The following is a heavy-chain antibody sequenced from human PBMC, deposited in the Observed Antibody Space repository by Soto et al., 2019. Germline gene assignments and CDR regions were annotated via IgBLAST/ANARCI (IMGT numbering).Heavy chain of an antibody. J-gene: IGHJ6*02. CDR1: GFTFSSYV. V-gene: IGHV3-30-3*01. CDR2: ISYDGSNK. CDR3: ARAGCDGGRCYTLVGLRYGMDV. D-gene: IGHD2-15*01. Sequence: QVQLVESGGGVVQPGRSLRLSCAASGFTFSSYVMYWVRQAPGKGLEWVAVISYDGSNKYYADSVKGRSTISRDNSKNTLSLQMNSLRAEDTAVYSCARAGCDGGRCYTLVGLRYGMDVWGQGTTVTVSS.